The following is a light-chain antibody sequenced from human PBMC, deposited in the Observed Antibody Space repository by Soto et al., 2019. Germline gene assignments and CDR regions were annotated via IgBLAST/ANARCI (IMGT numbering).Light chain of an antibody. CDR3: QQYCTLIT. V-gene: IGKV3-20*01. J-gene: IGKJ5*01. Sequence: EIVLTQSPGTLSLSPGERATLSCRASQSLGNTYLAWYQRKPGQAPRLLIYDASSRATDIPDRFSGSGAGTDCPLTLSRLEPEDSAVYYCQQYCTLITFGQGTRMEIK. CDR1: QSLGNTY. CDR2: DAS.